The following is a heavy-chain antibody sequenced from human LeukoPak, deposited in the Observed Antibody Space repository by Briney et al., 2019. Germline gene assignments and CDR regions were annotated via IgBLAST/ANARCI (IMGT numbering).Heavy chain of an antibody. CDR3: AREGGFYRPLDY. CDR2: VHLDGRT. J-gene: IGHJ4*02. Sequence: KSGGSLRLSCAVSGFIFNNAWMTWVRQPPGKGLEWIGEVHLDGRTNYNPSLKSRLIMSVDLPENHISLKLTSVTAADTAVYYCAREGGFYRPLDYSGQGTLVTVSS. D-gene: IGHD3-3*01. CDR1: GFIFNNAW. V-gene: IGHV4-4*02.